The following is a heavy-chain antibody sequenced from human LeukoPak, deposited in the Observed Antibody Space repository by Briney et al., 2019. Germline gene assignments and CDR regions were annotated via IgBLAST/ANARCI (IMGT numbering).Heavy chain of an antibody. CDR2: IKQDGSEK. Sequence: PGGALRLSCAASGFTFSSYWMSWVRQAPGKGLEWVANIKQDGSEKYYVDSVKGRFTISRDNSKNTLYLQMNSLRAEDTAVYYCANTYCGGDCPFDYWGQGTLVTVSS. CDR3: ANTYCGGDCPFDY. D-gene: IGHD2-21*02. V-gene: IGHV3-7*01. J-gene: IGHJ4*02. CDR1: GFTFSSYW.